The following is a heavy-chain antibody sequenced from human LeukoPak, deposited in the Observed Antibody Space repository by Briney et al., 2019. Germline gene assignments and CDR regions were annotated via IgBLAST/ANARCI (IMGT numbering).Heavy chain of an antibody. CDR1: GFTFSSYG. CDR3: AKDRQYCSGGSCFSYGMDV. J-gene: IGHJ6*02. Sequence: GRSLRLSCAASGFTFSSYGMHWVRQAPGKGLEWVAVISYDGSNKYYADSMKGRFTISRDNSKNTLYLQMNSLRAEDTAVYYCAKDRQYCSGGSCFSYGMDVWGQGTTVTVSS. D-gene: IGHD2-15*01. CDR2: ISYDGSNK. V-gene: IGHV3-30*18.